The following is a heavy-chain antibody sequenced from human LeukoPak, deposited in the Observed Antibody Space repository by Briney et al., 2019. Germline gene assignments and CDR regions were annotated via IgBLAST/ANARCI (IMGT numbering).Heavy chain of an antibody. Sequence: RSLRLSCAASGFTFSSYAMHWVRQAPGKGLEWVAVISYDGSNKYYADSVKGRFTISRDNSKNTLYLQMNSLRAEDTAVYYCARAAYYYDSSGYPALYWGQGTLVTVSS. CDR1: GFTFSSYA. CDR2: ISYDGSNK. J-gene: IGHJ4*02. V-gene: IGHV3-30-3*01. CDR3: ARAAYYYDSSGYPALY. D-gene: IGHD3-22*01.